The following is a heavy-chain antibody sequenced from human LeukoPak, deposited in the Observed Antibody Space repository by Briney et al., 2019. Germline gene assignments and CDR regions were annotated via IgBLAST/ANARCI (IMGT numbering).Heavy chain of an antibody. Sequence: SETLSLTCTVSGYSISSDYYWGWIRQPPGKGLEWIGSIYHGGSSYYNPSLKSRVTISVDTSKNQFSLKLSSVTASDTAVYYCARSDTKYYYYSCMDVWGKGTTVTVSS. CDR2: IYHGGSS. V-gene: IGHV4-38-2*02. CDR3: ARSDTKYYYYSCMDV. CDR1: GYSISSDYY. J-gene: IGHJ6*03.